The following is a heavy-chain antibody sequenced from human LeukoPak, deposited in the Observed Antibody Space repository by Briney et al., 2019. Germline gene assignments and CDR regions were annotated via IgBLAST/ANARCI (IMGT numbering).Heavy chain of an antibody. D-gene: IGHD2/OR15-2a*01. CDR2: INSDGSWT. Sequence: GGSLRLSCAASGSYWMHWVRQAPGKGLVWVSHINSDGSWTSYADSVKGRFTISKDNAENTVYLQMNNLRAEDTAVYYCVSFYETYWGRGTLVTVSS. CDR1: GSYW. CDR3: VSFYETY. J-gene: IGHJ4*02. V-gene: IGHV3-74*01.